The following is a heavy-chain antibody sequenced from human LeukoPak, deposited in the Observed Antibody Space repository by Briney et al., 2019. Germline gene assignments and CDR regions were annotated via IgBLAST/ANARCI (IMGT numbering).Heavy chain of an antibody. V-gene: IGHV4-59*08. J-gene: IGHJ4*02. D-gene: IGHD2-15*01. CDR1: SGSIRSYY. Sequence: SETLSLTCTVSSGSIRSYYWSWIRQSPGKGLEWIGYIYYSGSTNWNPSLKSRVTISVDTSKNQFSLKLSSVTAADTAVYYCARRFCSGGSCYSSFDYWGQGSLVTVSS. CDR2: IYYSGST. CDR3: ARRFCSGGSCYSSFDY.